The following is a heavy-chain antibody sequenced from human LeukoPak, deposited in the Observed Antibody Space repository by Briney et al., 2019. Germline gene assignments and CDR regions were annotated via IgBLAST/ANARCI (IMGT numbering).Heavy chain of an antibody. CDR1: GGSISSYY. Sequence: PSETLSLTCTVSGGSISSYYWSWIRQPAGKGLEWIGRIYTSGSTNYNPSLKSRVTMSVDTSKNQFSLKLSSVTAADTAVYYCALTRVRGVLNWFDPWGQGTLVTVPS. J-gene: IGHJ5*02. D-gene: IGHD3-10*01. V-gene: IGHV4-4*07. CDR3: ALTRVRGVLNWFDP. CDR2: IYTSGST.